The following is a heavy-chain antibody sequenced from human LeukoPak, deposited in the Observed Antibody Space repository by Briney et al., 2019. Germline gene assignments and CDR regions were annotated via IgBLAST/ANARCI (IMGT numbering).Heavy chain of an antibody. D-gene: IGHD3-22*01. V-gene: IGHV4-59*01. Sequence: SETLSLTCAVYGGSFSGYYWSWIRQPPGKGLEWIGYIYYSGSTNYNPSLKSRVTISVDTSKNQFSLKLSSVTAADTAVYYCARDLYDSSGYFIFDYWGRGTLVTVSS. J-gene: IGHJ4*02. CDR2: IYYSGST. CDR3: ARDLYDSSGYFIFDY. CDR1: GGSFSGYY.